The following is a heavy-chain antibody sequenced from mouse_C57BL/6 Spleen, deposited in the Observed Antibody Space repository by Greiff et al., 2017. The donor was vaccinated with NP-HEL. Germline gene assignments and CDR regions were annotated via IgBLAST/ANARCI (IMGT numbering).Heavy chain of an antibody. D-gene: IGHD1-1*01. CDR1: GYTFTSYW. Sequence: QVQLQQPGAELVRPGTSVKLSCKASGYTFTSYWMHWVKQRPGQGLEWIGVIDPSDSYTNYNQKFKGKATLTVDTSSSTAYMQLSSLTSEDSAVYYCARSYYGTFDYWGQGTTLTVSS. V-gene: IGHV1-59*01. CDR3: ARSYYGTFDY. CDR2: IDPSDSYT. J-gene: IGHJ2*01.